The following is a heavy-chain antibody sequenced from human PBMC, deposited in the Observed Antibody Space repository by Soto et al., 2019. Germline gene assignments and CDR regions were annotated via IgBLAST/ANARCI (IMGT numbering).Heavy chain of an antibody. Sequence: GGSLRLSCAASGFTFSNFAMHWVRQAPGKGLEWVAATSFDGKNKDYADSVKGRFTISRDNSKKTLFLQMNSLRPEDTAVYYCARERAIAATGIFYSWGQGALVTVSS. CDR3: ARERAIAATGIFYS. CDR1: GFTFSNFA. CDR2: TSFDGKNK. D-gene: IGHD6-13*01. V-gene: IGHV3-30*04. J-gene: IGHJ5*01.